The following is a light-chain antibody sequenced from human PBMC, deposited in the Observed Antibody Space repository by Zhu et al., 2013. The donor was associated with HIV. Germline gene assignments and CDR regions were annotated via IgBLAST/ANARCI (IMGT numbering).Light chain of an antibody. CDR3: QVWDFDDLSRV. CDR1: KLGDKY. CDR2: QDT. J-gene: IGLJ1*01. V-gene: IGLV3-1*01. Sequence: SYVLTQPPSVSVSPGQTASITCSGDKLGDKYACWYQQKPGQSPVLVIYQDTKRPSGIPERFSGSNSGNTATLTISRVEAGDEADYYCQVWDFDDLSRVFGAGTKVTVL.